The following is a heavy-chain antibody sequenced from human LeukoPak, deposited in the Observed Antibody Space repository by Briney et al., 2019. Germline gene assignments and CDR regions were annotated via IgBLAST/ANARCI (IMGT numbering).Heavy chain of an antibody. Sequence: GGSLRLSCAASGFTFSSYGMHWVRQAPGKGLEWVAVISYDGSNKYYADSVKGRFTISRDNSKNSLYLQMNSLRAEDTAVYYCARLRVGYYYGMDVWGQGTTVTVSS. CDR1: GFTFSSYG. CDR3: ARLRVGYYYGMDV. V-gene: IGHV3-30*03. J-gene: IGHJ6*02. CDR2: ISYDGSNK. D-gene: IGHD1-26*01.